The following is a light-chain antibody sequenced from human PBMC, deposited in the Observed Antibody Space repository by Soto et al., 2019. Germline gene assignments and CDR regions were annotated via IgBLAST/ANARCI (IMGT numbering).Light chain of an antibody. CDR1: QSVASSY. CDR3: QQYIRWPLT. J-gene: IGKJ4*01. V-gene: IGKV3-15*01. Sequence: IVLTQSPGTLSLSPGERATLSCRVSQSVASSYFAWYQQKPGQAPSLLIYGASTRATGTPARFSGSGSGTEFTLTISSLQSEDFAVYYCQQYIRWPLTFGGGTKVDI. CDR2: GAS.